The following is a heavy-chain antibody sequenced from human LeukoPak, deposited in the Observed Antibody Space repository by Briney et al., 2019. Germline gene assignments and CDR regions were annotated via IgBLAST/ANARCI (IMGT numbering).Heavy chain of an antibody. J-gene: IGHJ4*02. D-gene: IGHD4-17*01. CDR3: AKDLHHATVTTLDY. CDR1: GFTFSSYA. CDR2: ISGSGGST. Sequence: GGSLRLSCAASGFTFSSYAMSWVRQAPGKGLEWVSAISGSGGSTYYADSVKGRFTISRDNSKNTVYLQMNSLRAEDTAVYYCAKDLHHATVTTLDYWGQGTLVTVSS. V-gene: IGHV3-23*01.